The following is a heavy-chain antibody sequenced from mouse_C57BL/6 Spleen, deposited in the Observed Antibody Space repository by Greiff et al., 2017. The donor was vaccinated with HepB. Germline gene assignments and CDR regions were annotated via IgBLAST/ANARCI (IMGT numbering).Heavy chain of an antibody. CDR1: GYTFTDYY. CDR2: INPYNGGT. J-gene: IGHJ2*01. Sequence: VQLQQSGPVLVKPGASVKMSCKASGYTFTDYYMNWVKQSHGKSLEWIGVINPYNGGTSYNQKFKGKATLTVDKSSSTAYMELNSLTSEDSAVYYCAREGGRRNFDYWGQGTTLTVSS. D-gene: IGHD3-3*01. V-gene: IGHV1-19*01. CDR3: AREGGRRNFDY.